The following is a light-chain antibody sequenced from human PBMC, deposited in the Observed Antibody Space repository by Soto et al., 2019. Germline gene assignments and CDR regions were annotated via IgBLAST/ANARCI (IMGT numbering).Light chain of an antibody. CDR2: SNT. V-gene: IGLV1-44*01. CDR1: SSNIGSHT. CDR3: AAWDDSLNGVV. Sequence: QSVLTQPPSASGTPGQTIAISCSGGSSNIGSHTVNWYQQLPGTAPRLLIYSNTQRPSGGAYRFSASKSGTSASLPITGLQSDSEGDYYCAAWDDSLNGVVFGGGTKLTVL. J-gene: IGLJ2*01.